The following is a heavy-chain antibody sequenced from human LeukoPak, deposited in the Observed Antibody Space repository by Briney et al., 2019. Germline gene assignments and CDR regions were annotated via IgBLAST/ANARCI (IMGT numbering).Heavy chain of an antibody. V-gene: IGHV1-18*01. CDR3: ARDRSRYYGRYYPNWFDP. D-gene: IGHD1-26*01. Sequence: ASVKVSCKASGYTFASSGISWVRLAPGQGLEWMGWISSYNGNTSFAQKFQDRVTMTIDTSTSTAYMELTSLRADDTAIYYCARDRSRYYGRYYPNWFDPWGQGTLVTVSS. CDR2: ISSYNGNT. J-gene: IGHJ5*02. CDR1: GYTFASSG.